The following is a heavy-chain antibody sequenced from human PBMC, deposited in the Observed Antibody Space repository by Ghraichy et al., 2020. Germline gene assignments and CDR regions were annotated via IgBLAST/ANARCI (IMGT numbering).Heavy chain of an antibody. CDR2: IKSKTDGGTT. J-gene: IGHJ4*02. CDR3: TTEPRDYYDSSGYSGGPS. Sequence: GGSLRLSCAASGFTFSNAWMSWVRQAPGKGLEWVGRIKSKTDGGTTDYAAPVKGRFTISRDDSKNTLYLQMNSLKTEDTAVYYCTTEPRDYYDSSGYSGGPSWGQGTLVTVSS. D-gene: IGHD3-22*01. CDR1: GFTFSNAW. V-gene: IGHV3-15*01.